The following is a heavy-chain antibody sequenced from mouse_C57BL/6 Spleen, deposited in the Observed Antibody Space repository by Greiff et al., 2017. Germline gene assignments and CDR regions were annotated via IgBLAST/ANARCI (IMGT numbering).Heavy chain of an antibody. CDR3: ARRDDYDGYYFDY. CDR1: GYTFTSSW. J-gene: IGHJ2*01. CDR2: IDPSDSET. Sequence: QVQLQQPGAELVRPGSSVKLSCKASGYTFTSSWMHWVKQRPIQGLEWIGNIDPSDSETHYNQKFKDKATLTVDKSSSTAYMQLSSLTSEDSAVYYCARRDDYDGYYFDYWAQGTTLTVSS. V-gene: IGHV1-52*01. D-gene: IGHD2-4*01.